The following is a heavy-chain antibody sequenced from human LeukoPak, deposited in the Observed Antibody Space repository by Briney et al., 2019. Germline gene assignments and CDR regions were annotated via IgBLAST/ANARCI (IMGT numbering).Heavy chain of an antibody. D-gene: IGHD3-10*01. CDR3: ARGGIGSGSYNWFDP. J-gene: IGHJ5*02. Sequence: PSETLSLTCTVSRGSISSYYWSWIRQPPGKGLEWIGYIYYSGSTNYNPSLRSRVTISVDTSKNQLSVKLSSVTAADTAVYYCARGGIGSGSYNWFDPWGQGTLVTVSS. CDR2: IYYSGST. CDR1: RGSISSYY. V-gene: IGHV4-59*01.